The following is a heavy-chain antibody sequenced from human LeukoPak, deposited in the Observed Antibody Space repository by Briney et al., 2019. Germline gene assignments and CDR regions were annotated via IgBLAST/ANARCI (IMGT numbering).Heavy chain of an antibody. CDR2: ISSSSSYI. J-gene: IGHJ5*02. CDR3: ARGGSSWYAVWFDP. V-gene: IGHV3-21*04. CDR1: GFTFSSYG. Sequence: GGSLRLSCAASGFTFSSYGMHWVRQAPGKGLEWVSSISSSSSYIYYTDSVKGRCTISRDNSKNTLYLQMNSLRAEDTAVYYCARGGSSWYAVWFDPWGQGTLVTVSS. D-gene: IGHD6-13*01.